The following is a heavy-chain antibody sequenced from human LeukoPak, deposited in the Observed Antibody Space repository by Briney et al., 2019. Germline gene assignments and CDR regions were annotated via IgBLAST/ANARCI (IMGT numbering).Heavy chain of an antibody. Sequence: GGSLRLSCAASGLTFSSYAMSWVRQAPGKGLEWVSALSGSGGSTYYADSVKGRFTISRDNSKNTLYLQMNSLRAEDTAVYYCARGGSYYYDTSAYFAYWGQGTLVTVSS. CDR3: ARGGSYYYDTSAYFAY. CDR1: GLTFSSYA. D-gene: IGHD3-22*01. CDR2: LSGSGGST. V-gene: IGHV3-23*01. J-gene: IGHJ4*02.